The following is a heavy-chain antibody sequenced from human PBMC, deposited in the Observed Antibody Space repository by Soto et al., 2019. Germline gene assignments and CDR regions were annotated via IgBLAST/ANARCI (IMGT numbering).Heavy chain of an antibody. Sequence: PGGSLRLSCAASGFTFSSYAMHWVRQAPGKGLEWVAVISYDGSNKYYADSVKGRFTISRDNSKNTLYLQMNSLRAEDTAVYYCAREMRDGYNAYYYYYYGMDVWGQGTTVTVSS. CDR1: GFTFSSYA. D-gene: IGHD5-12*01. CDR2: ISYDGSNK. J-gene: IGHJ6*02. CDR3: AREMRDGYNAYYYYYYGMDV. V-gene: IGHV3-30-3*01.